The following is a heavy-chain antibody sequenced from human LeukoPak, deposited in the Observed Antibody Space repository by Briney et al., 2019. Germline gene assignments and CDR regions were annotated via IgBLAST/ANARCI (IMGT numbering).Heavy chain of an antibody. CDR3: AGLVGRYSSGLYYYYFDY. CDR2: MYLSGTT. CDR1: GDSIDSLDL. Sequence: PSETLSLTCTVSGDSIDSLDLWSWVRQPPGKGLEWIGEMYLSGTTHSNPSVKSRVTISIDKSKNQFFLNLSSVTAADTAVYYCAGLVGRYSSGLYYYYFDYWGQGTLVTVSS. V-gene: IGHV4-4*02. D-gene: IGHD3-22*01. J-gene: IGHJ4*02.